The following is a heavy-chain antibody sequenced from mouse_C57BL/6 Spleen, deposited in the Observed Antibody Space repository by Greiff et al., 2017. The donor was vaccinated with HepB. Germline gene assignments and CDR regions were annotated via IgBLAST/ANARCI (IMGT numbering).Heavy chain of an antibody. V-gene: IGHV1-78*01. Sequence: VQLQQSDAELVKPGASVKISCKVSGYTFTDHTIHWMKQRPEQGLEWIGYIYPRDGSTKYNEKFKGKATLTADKSSSTAYMQLNSLTSEESAVYFCARGDYYGSSLRGFAYWGQGTLVTVSA. CDR3: ARGDYYGSSLRGFAY. J-gene: IGHJ3*01. D-gene: IGHD1-1*01. CDR2: IYPRDGST. CDR1: GYTFTDHT.